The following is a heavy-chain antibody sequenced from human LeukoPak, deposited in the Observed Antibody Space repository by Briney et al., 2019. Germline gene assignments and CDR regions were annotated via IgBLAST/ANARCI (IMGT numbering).Heavy chain of an antibody. CDR1: GFTFSSYA. CDR2: ISYDGSNK. V-gene: IGHV3-30*04. Sequence: QPGGSLRLSCAASGFTFSSYAMHWVRQAPGKGLEWVAVISYDGSNKYYADSVKGRFTISRDNSKNTLYLQVNSLRAEDTAVYYCAREGELAPYYYYYMDVWGKGTTVTVSS. CDR3: AREGELAPYYYYYMDV. J-gene: IGHJ6*03. D-gene: IGHD1-26*01.